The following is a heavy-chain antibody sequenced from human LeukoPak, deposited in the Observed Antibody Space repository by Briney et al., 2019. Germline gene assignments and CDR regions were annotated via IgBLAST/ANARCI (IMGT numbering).Heavy chain of an antibody. CDR1: GGSISSSSYY. CDR3: ARDSQRGGFDY. Sequence: PSETLSLTCTVSGGSISSSSYYWGWIRQPPGKGLEWIGSINYSGSTYYNPSLKSRVTISVDTSKNQFSLKLSSVTAADTAVYYCARDSQRGGFDYWGQGTLVTVSS. CDR2: INYSGST. J-gene: IGHJ4*02. V-gene: IGHV4-39*07. D-gene: IGHD3-10*01.